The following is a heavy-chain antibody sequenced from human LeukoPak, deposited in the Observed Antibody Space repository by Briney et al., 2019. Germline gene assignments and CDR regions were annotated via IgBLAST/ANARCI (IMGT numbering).Heavy chain of an antibody. CDR2: VYYSGST. D-gene: IGHD6-13*01. CDR1: GGSISSYY. CDR3: ARHSQHQLSWFDP. V-gene: IGHV4-59*08. Sequence: SGTLSLTCTVSGGSISSYYWSWIRQPPGEGLEWIGYVYYSGSTNYSPSLKSRVTISVDTSKNQISLKLNSVTASDTAVYHRARHSQHQLSWFDPWGQGTLVTVSS. J-gene: IGHJ5*02.